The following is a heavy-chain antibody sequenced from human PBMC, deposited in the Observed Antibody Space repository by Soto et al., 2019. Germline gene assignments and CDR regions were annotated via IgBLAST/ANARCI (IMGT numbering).Heavy chain of an antibody. CDR3: ARVPSPTFYDYVWGSYFYPDGMDV. CDR1: GGSVSSGSYY. D-gene: IGHD3-16*01. CDR2: IYYSGST. Sequence: QVQLQESGPGLVKPSETLSLTCTVSGGSVSSGSYYWSWIRQPPGKGLEWIGYIYYSGSTNYNPSLKSRVTISVDTSKNQFSLKLSSVTAADTAVYYCARVPSPTFYDYVWGSYFYPDGMDVWGQGTTVTVSS. J-gene: IGHJ6*02. V-gene: IGHV4-61*01.